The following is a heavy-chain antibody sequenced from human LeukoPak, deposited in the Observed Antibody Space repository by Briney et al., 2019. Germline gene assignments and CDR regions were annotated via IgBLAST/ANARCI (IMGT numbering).Heavy chain of an antibody. CDR1: GFSLSTRGMG. CDR3: AHTVSGSSAFDF. J-gene: IGHJ3*01. Sequence: SGPTLVNPTQTLTLTCTFSGFSLSTRGMGVVWIRQPPGKALEWLVLIYWDGDKRYRPSLKSRLSITKDTSKNAVVLTMTNMDPIDTATYYCAHTVSGSSAFDFWGQGTVVTVPS. V-gene: IGHV2-5*02. D-gene: IGHD2-8*01. CDR2: IYWDGDK.